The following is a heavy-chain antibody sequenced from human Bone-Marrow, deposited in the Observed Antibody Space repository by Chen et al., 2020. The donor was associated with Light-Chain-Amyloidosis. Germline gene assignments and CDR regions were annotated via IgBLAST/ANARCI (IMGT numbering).Heavy chain of an antibody. J-gene: IGHJ4*02. CDR1: GFPFSSHD. D-gene: IGHD3-9*01. CDR2: ISFDG. Sequence: QVKLVESGGGVVQPGKSLRLSCVGSGFPFSSHDMHWVRQAPGRGLEWVAVISFDGRADSVQGRVTVSRDNSKSTLYLQIDSLRPDDTAVYDCARTLRYGHQVYFDYWGQGTLVTVSS. CDR3: ARTLRYGHQVYFDY. V-gene: IGHV3-30*04.